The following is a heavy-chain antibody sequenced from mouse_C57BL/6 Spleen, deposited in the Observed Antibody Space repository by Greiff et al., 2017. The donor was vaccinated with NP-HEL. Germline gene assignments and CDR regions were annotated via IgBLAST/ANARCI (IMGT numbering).Heavy chain of an antibody. CDR1: GYTFTDYE. J-gene: IGHJ2*01. V-gene: IGHV1-15*01. CDR3: RAGTGDYYFDY. D-gene: IGHD4-1*01. CDR2: IDPETGGT. Sequence: VQLQQSGAELVRPGASVTLSCKASGYTFTDYEMHWVKQTPVHGLEWIGAIDPETGGTAYNQKFKGKAILTADKSSSTAYMEPRSLTSEDSAVYYCRAGTGDYYFDYWGQGTTLTVSS.